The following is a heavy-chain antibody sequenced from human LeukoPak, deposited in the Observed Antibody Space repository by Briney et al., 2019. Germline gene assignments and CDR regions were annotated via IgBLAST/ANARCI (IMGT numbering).Heavy chain of an antibody. CDR1: GYTFTSYG. D-gene: IGHD4-17*01. Sequence: GASVKVSCKASGYTFTSYGISWVRQAPGQGLEWMGWISAYNGNTKYAQKLQGRVTMTTDTSTSTAYMELRSLRSDDTAVYYCARTYGDYNVFYFDYWGQGTLVTVSS. V-gene: IGHV1-18*01. J-gene: IGHJ4*02. CDR3: ARTYGDYNVFYFDY. CDR2: ISAYNGNT.